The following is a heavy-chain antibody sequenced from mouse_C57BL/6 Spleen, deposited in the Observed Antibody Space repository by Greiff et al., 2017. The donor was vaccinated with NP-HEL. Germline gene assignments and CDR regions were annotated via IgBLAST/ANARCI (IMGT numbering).Heavy chain of an antibody. V-gene: IGHV1-64*01. CDR1: GYTFTSYW. CDR3: ARSPYGTPYFDV. CDR2: IHPNSGST. J-gene: IGHJ1*03. Sequence: QVQLQQPGAELVKPGASVKLSCKASGYTFTSYWMHWVKQRPGQGLEWIGMIHPNSGSTNYNEKFKSKATLTVDKSSSTAYMQLSSLTSEDSAVDYCARSPYGTPYFDVWGTGTTVTVSS. D-gene: IGHD1-1*01.